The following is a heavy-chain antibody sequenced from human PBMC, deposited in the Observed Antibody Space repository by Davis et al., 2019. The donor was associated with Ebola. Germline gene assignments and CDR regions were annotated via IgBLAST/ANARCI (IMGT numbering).Heavy chain of an antibody. J-gene: IGHJ4*02. CDR2: INNRGG. Sequence: SETLSLTCAAPGWSFSGHYWSWPRQLPGRGLEWIGQINNRGGNDNPSLKSRLTISVDMSKNQISLRLTSVTAADTAVYYCARDRFCYDGVCQQGLFDVWGQGTLVTVSS. CDR1: GWSFSGHY. V-gene: IGHV4-34*01. D-gene: IGHD2-8*02. CDR3: ARDRFCYDGVCQQGLFDV.